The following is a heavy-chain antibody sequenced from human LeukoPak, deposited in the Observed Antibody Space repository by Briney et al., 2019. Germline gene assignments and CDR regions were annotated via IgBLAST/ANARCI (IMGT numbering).Heavy chain of an antibody. J-gene: IGHJ5*02. Sequence: GGSLRLSCAASGFTFDDYAMHWVRQAPGKGPEWVSGISWNSGTIDYGDSVKGRFTISRDNGKSSLYLEMNSLRPEDTAFYYCAKDKGRIPYNFFDLWGQGTLVTVSS. CDR2: ISWNSGTI. CDR3: AKDKGRIPYNFFDL. V-gene: IGHV3-9*01. CDR1: GFTFDDYA.